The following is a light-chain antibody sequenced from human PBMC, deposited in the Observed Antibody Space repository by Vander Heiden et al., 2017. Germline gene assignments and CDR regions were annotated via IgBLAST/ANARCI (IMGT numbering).Light chain of an antibody. J-gene: IGLJ1*01. Sequence: QSVLTQPPSASGTPGQRVPIPRSGSSSSIGSDLVHWYQQLPETAPKLLIYDDNQRASGVPDRFSGSKSGTSASLAISGLQSEDEADYYCGAWAGSLNAYVFGTGTEVTVL. CDR2: DDN. CDR3: GAWAGSLNAYV. V-gene: IGLV1-44*01. CDR1: SSSIGSDL.